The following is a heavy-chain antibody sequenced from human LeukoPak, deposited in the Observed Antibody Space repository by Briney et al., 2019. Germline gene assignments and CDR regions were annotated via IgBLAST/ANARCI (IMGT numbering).Heavy chain of an antibody. CDR1: RFTFSTYW. J-gene: IGHJ4*02. Sequence: GGSLRLSCAASRFTFSTYWMSWVRQSPGKRLEWVANINLDGSQTYYVDSVKGRFTISRDNAENSLYLQMNSLRVGDTAVYYCTRENNYKVDYWGQGTLVTVSS. CDR3: TRENNYKVDY. V-gene: IGHV3-7*01. D-gene: IGHD1-1*01. CDR2: INLDGSQT.